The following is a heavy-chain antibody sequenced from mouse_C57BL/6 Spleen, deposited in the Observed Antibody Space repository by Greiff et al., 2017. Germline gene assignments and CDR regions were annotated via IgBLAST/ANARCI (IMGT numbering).Heavy chain of an antibody. Sequence: EVQRVESEGGLVQPGSSMKLSCTASGFTFSDYYMAWVRQVPEKGLEWVANINYDGSSTYYLDSLKSRFIISRDNAKNILYLQMSSLKSEDTATYYCARVYGNYDAMDYWGQGTSVTVSS. J-gene: IGHJ4*01. D-gene: IGHD2-1*01. CDR1: GFTFSDYY. V-gene: IGHV5-16*01. CDR2: INYDGSST. CDR3: ARVYGNYDAMDY.